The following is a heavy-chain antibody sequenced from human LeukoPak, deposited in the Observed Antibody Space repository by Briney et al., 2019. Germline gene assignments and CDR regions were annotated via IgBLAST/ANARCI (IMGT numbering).Heavy chain of an antibody. J-gene: IGHJ5*02. CDR2: ISYDGRNK. CDR3: AKDGGSYYLLNWFDP. V-gene: IGHV3-30*18. D-gene: IGHD1-26*01. CDR1: GFTFSSYG. Sequence: GGSLRLSCAASGFTFSSYGMHWVRQAPGKGLGWVTVISYDGRNKYYADSVKGRFTISRDNSKNTLYLQMNSLRAEDTAVYYCAKDGGSYYLLNWFDPWGQGTLVTVSS.